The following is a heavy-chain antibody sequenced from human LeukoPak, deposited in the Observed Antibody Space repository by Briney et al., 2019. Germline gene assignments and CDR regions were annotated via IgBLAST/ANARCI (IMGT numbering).Heavy chain of an antibody. CDR3: ARGAYDFWSGYSEYFQH. J-gene: IGHJ1*01. D-gene: IGHD3-3*01. V-gene: IGHV3-53*01. CDR2: IYSGGST. CDR1: GFTVSSNY. Sequence: GGSLRLSCAASGFTVSSNYMSWVRQAPGKGLEWVSVIYSGGSTYYADSVKGRFTISRDNSKNTLYLQMNSLRAEDTAVYYCARGAYDFWSGYSEYFQHWGQGTLVTVSS.